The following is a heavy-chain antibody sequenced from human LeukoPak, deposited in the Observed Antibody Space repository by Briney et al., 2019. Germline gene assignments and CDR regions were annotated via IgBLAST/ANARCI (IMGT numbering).Heavy chain of an antibody. Sequence: SETLSLTCTVSGGSISSHYWSWIRQPPGKGLEWIGYIYYSGSTNYNPSLKSRVTISVDTSKNQFSLKLSSVTAADTAVYYCAREVRSGWLQGFDYWGQGTLVTVSS. CDR1: GGSISSHY. D-gene: IGHD5-24*01. V-gene: IGHV4-59*11. CDR3: AREVRSGWLQGFDY. J-gene: IGHJ4*02. CDR2: IYYSGST.